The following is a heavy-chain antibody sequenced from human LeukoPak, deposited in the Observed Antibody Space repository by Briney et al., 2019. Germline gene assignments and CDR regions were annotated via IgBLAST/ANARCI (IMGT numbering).Heavy chain of an antibody. J-gene: IGHJ6*02. CDR1: AFTFSSYA. CDR3: ARDRNPYYYYYGMDV. CDR2: ISYDGSDK. D-gene: IGHD1-14*01. Sequence: GGSLRLSCAASAFTFSSYAMHWVRQAPGKGLEWVAVISYDGSDKYYADSVKGRFTLSRDNSRNTLYLQMNSLRAEDTAVYYCARDRNPYYYYYGMDVWGQGTTVIVSS. V-gene: IGHV3-30*04.